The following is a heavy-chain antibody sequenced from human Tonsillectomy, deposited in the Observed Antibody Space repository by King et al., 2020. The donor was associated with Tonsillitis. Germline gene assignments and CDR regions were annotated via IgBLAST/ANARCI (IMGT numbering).Heavy chain of an antibody. Sequence: VQLVESGGGVVQPGRSLRLSCAASGFTFSNYAMHWVRQATGKGLEWVALISYDERNKYYADSVKGRFTISRDNSKKKLDLQMNSLRAEDTAVYYCARGDYGGNSYFDYWGQGALVTVSS. CDR3: ARGDYGGNSYFDY. D-gene: IGHD4-23*01. CDR1: GFTFSNYA. CDR2: ISYDERNK. V-gene: IGHV3-30*04. J-gene: IGHJ4*02.